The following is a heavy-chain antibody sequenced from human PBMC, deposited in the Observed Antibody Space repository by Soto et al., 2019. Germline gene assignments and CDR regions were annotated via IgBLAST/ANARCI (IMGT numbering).Heavy chain of an antibody. CDR2: INAGNGNT. J-gene: IGHJ4*02. CDR1: GYTFTGYA. V-gene: IGHV1-3*05. D-gene: IGHD6-19*01. CDR3: ATAVAVPADFDY. Sequence: QVQLVQSGAEEKKPGASVKVSCKASGYTFTGYAMHWVRQAPGQRLEWMGWINAGNGNTKYSHKFQGRVTITRDTSASTAYMALSSLTSEDTAVYYCATAVAVPADFDYWGPGTLVTVSS.